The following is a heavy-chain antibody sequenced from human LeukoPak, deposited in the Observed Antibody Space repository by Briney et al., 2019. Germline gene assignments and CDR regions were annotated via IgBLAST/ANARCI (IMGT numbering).Heavy chain of an antibody. V-gene: IGHV3-66*01. J-gene: IGHJ4*02. D-gene: IGHD3-10*01. Sequence: GGSLRLSCAASGFTVSSNYMSWVRQAPGRGLEWVSVIYSGGSTYYADSVKGRFTISRDNSKNTLYLQMNSLRAEDTAVYYCARDAYQTYYYGSGSYRWGQGTLVTVSS. CDR2: IYSGGST. CDR3: ARDAYQTYYYGSGSYR. CDR1: GFTVSSNY.